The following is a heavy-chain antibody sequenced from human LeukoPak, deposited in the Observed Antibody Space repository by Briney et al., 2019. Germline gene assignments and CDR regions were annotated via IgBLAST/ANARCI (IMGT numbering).Heavy chain of an antibody. J-gene: IGHJ3*02. D-gene: IGHD2-2*01. CDR3: ARGVSGTSCCDAFDI. CDR1: GGTFSSYA. V-gene: IGHV1-69*13. Sequence: SVKVSCKASGGTFSSYAISWVRQAPGQGLEWMGGIIPIFGTANYAQKLQGRVTITADESTSTAYMELSSLRSEDTAVYYCARGVSGTSCCDAFDIWGQGTMVTVSS. CDR2: IIPIFGTA.